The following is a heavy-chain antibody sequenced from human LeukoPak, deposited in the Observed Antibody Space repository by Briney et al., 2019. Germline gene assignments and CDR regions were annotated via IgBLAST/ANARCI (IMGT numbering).Heavy chain of an antibody. J-gene: IGHJ4*02. Sequence: PGGSLRLSCAASGFTFSSYEMNWVRQAPGKGLEWVSYISSSGRTFYYADSVKGRFTISRDNGKNSLYLQMNSLRVEDTAVYYCARDSRGSSWFFDYWGQGALVTVFS. V-gene: IGHV3-48*03. CDR2: ISSSGRTF. CDR3: ARDSRGSSWFFDY. D-gene: IGHD6-13*01. CDR1: GFTFSSYE.